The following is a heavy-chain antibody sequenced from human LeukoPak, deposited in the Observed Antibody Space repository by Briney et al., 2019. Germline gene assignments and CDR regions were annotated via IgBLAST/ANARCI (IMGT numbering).Heavy chain of an antibody. CDR1: GGTFSSYA. V-gene: IGHV1-69*04. CDR3: ARGGDYGVRAGY. CDR2: IIPILGIA. Sequence: SVKVSCKASGGTFSSYATSWVRQAPGQGLEWMGRIIPILGIANYAQKFQGRVTITADKSTSTAYMELSSLRSEDTAVYYCARGGDYGVRAGYWGQGTLVTVSS. J-gene: IGHJ4*02. D-gene: IGHD4-17*01.